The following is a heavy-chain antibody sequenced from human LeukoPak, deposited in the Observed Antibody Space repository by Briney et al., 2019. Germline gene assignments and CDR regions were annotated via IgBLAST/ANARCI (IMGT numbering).Heavy chain of an antibody. Sequence: PSETLSLTCTVSGGSISSSSYYWGWIRQPPGKGLEWIGSIYYSGSTYYNPSLKSRVTISVDTSKNQFSLKLSSVTAADTAVYYCARGLQLPTMERLYYMDVWGKGTTVTISS. V-gene: IGHV4-39*07. CDR3: ARGLQLPTMERLYYMDV. D-gene: IGHD1-14*01. CDR2: IYYSGST. J-gene: IGHJ6*03. CDR1: GGSISSSSYY.